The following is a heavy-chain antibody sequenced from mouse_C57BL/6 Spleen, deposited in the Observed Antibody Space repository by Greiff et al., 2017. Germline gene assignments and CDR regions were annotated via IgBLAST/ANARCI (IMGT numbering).Heavy chain of an antibody. CDR1: GYSFTDYN. CDR3: ARYDYDVDWYFDV. V-gene: IGHV1-39*01. D-gene: IGHD2-4*01. Sequence: VQLQQSGPELVKPGASVKLSCKASGYSFTDYNMNWVKQSNGRSLEWIGVINPNYGTTSYNQKFKGQATLTVDQSSSTAYMQLNSLTSEDAAVYYCARYDYDVDWYFDVWGTGTTVTVSS. CDR2: INPNYGTT. J-gene: IGHJ1*03.